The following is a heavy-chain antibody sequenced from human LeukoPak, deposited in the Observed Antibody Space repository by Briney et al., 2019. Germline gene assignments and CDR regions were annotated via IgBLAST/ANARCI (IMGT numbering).Heavy chain of an antibody. Sequence: SETLSLTCAVYGGSFSGYYWSWIRQPPGKGLEWIGEINHSGSTNYNPSLKSRVTISVDTSKNQFSLKLSSVTAADTAVYYCAGRPTTVTESWFDPWGQGTLVTVSS. J-gene: IGHJ5*02. CDR2: INHSGST. CDR1: GGSFSGYY. D-gene: IGHD4-11*01. V-gene: IGHV4-34*01. CDR3: AGRPTTVTESWFDP.